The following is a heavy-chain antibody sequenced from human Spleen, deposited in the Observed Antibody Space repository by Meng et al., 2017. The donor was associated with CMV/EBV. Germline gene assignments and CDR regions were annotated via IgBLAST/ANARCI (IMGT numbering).Heavy chain of an antibody. V-gene: IGHV3-73*01. CDR3: TRLWEGYCSSTSCYQGTGFDY. Sequence: GGSLRLSCAASGFTFSGSAMHWVRQASGKGLERVGRIRSKANSYATANAASVKGRFTISRDDSTNTAYLQMNSLKTEDTAVYYCTRLWEGYCSSTSCYQGTGFDYWGQGTLVTVSS. CDR2: IRSKANSYAT. CDR1: GFTFSGSA. D-gene: IGHD2-2*01. J-gene: IGHJ4*02.